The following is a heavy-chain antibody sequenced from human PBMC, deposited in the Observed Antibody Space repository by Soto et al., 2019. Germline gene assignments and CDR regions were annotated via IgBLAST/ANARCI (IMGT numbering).Heavy chain of an antibody. CDR1: GGSFSGYY. CDR2: INHSGST. D-gene: IGHD3-10*01. V-gene: IGHV4-34*01. J-gene: IGHJ6*02. Sequence: QVQLQQWGAGLLKPSETLSLTCAVYGGSFSGYYWSWIRQPPGKGLEWIGEINHSGSTNYNPSLKIRVTISVDTAKNQFSLKLSSVTAADTAVYYCARVSGIYYSGMDVWGQGTTVTVSS. CDR3: ARVSGIYYSGMDV.